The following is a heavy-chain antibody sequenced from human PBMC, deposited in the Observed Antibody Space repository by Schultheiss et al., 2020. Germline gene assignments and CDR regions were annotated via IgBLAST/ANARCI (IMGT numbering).Heavy chain of an antibody. Sequence: SQTLSLTCAVYGGSFSGYYWSWIRQPPGKGLEWIGEINHSGSTNYNPSLKSRVTISVDTSKNQFSLKLSSVTAADTAVYYCARGSGWPEYYYYYYMDVWGKGTTGIVSS. CDR2: INHSGST. J-gene: IGHJ6*03. D-gene: IGHD6-19*01. V-gene: IGHV4-34*01. CDR3: ARGSGWPEYYYYYYMDV. CDR1: GGSFSGYY.